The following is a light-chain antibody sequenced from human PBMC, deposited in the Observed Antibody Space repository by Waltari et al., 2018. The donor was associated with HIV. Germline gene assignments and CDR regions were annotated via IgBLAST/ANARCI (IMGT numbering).Light chain of an antibody. CDR2: RNN. CDR3: AAWDDSLSGYV. Sequence: QSVLTQPPSASGTPGQRVTISCSGSSSNIGSNYGYWYQQLPGTAPKLLIYRNNPRPSGVPDRVSGSKSGTSASLASSGLRSEDEADYYCAAWDDSLSGYVFGTGTKVTVL. CDR1: SSNIGSNY. J-gene: IGLJ1*01. V-gene: IGLV1-47*01.